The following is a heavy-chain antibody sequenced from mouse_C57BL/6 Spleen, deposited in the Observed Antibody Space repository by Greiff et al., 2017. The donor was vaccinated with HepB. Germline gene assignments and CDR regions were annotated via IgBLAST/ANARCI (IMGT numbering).Heavy chain of an antibody. J-gene: IGHJ3*01. CDR2: ISDGGSYT. V-gene: IGHV5-4*01. D-gene: IGHD1-1*01. CDR1: GFTFSSYA. Sequence: EVQGVESGGGLVKPGGSLKLSCAASGFTFSSYAMSWVRQTPEKRLEWVATISDGGSYTYYPDNVKGRFTISRDNAKNNLYLQMSHLKSEDTAMYYCARDPFFTTVVAPFAYWGQGTLVTVSA. CDR3: ARDPFFTTVVAPFAY.